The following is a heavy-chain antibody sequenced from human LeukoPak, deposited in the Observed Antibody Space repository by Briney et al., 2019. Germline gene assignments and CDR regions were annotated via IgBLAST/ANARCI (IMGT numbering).Heavy chain of an antibody. Sequence: PSETLSLTCTVSGGSISCYYWSWIRQPAGKGLEWIGRIYSTGSTNYNPSLKSRVTMSVDTSKNQFSLRLRSVTAADTAVYYCARQIESAGTAGFDFWGQGALDTVSS. J-gene: IGHJ4*02. V-gene: IGHV4-4*07. CDR1: GGSISCYY. CDR2: IYSTGST. CDR3: ARQIESAGTAGFDF. D-gene: IGHD6-13*01.